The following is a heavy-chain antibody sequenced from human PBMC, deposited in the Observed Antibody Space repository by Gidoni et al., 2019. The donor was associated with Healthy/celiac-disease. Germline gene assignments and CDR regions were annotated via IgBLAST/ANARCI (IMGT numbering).Heavy chain of an antibody. V-gene: IGHV7-4-1*01. CDR3: ARESLRGEQQLVFDP. J-gene: IGHJ5*02. D-gene: IGHD6-13*01. CDR2: INTNTGNP. CDR1: GYTFTRYA. Sequence: QVQLVQSGSELKKPGASVKVSCKASGYTFTRYAMKWVRQAPGQGLEWMGWINTNTGNPTYAQGFTGRFVFSLDTSVSTAYLQICSLKAEDTAVYYCARESLRGEQQLVFDPWGQGTLVTVSS.